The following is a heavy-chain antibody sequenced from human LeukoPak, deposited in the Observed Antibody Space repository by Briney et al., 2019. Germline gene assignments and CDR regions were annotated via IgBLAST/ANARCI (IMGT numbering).Heavy chain of an antibody. CDR2: INWNGGST. Sequence: GGSLRLYCAASGFTFDDYGMSWVRQAPGKGLGWVSGINWNGGSTGYTDSVKGRFTISRDNAKNSLYLQMNSLRAEDTALYYCARRQQWLANDYWGQGTLVTVSS. J-gene: IGHJ4*02. CDR3: ARRQQWLANDY. D-gene: IGHD6-19*01. CDR1: GFTFDDYG. V-gene: IGHV3-20*04.